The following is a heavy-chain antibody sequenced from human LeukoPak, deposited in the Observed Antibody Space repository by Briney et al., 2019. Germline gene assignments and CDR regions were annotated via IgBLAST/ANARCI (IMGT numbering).Heavy chain of an antibody. V-gene: IGHV3-72*01. J-gene: IGHJ4*02. D-gene: IGHD3-9*01. Sequence: GGTLRLSCAASGFTFSDHYMECVPQAPRKGLEWVGRIRNKVNSYSTEYAASVKGRFTISRDDSKNSLYLQMNSLKTEDTAVYYCARVRYYLDYWGQGTLVTVSS. CDR3: ARVRYYLDY. CDR2: IRNKVNSYST. CDR1: GFTFSDHY.